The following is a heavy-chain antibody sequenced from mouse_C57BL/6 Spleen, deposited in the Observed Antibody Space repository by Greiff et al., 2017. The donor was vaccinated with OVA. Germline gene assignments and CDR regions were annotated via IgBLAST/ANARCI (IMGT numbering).Heavy chain of an antibody. CDR3: ASLYGSSPPDAMDY. V-gene: IGHV5-17*01. J-gene: IGHJ4*01. CDR2: ISSGSSTI. Sequence: EVMLVESGGGLVKPGGSLKLSCAASGFTFSDYGMHWVRQAPEKGLEWVAYISSGSSTIYYADTVKGRFTISRDNAKNTLFLQMTSLRSEDTAMYYCASLYGSSPPDAMDYWGQGTSGTVSS. CDR1: GFTFSDYG. D-gene: IGHD1-1*01.